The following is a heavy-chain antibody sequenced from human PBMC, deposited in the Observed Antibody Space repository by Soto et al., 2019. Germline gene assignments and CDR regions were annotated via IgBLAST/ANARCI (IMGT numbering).Heavy chain of an antibody. J-gene: IGHJ6*02. Sequence: KTSETLSLTCNVSGGSISCYYWSWIRQSPGKGLEYIGYIYYRGSTNYNSSLKSRVTMSVDTSRNQFSLKMNSVTAADTAVYYCARQQLLPFYYALDVWGQGTTVTVSS. CDR3: ARQQLLPFYYALDV. D-gene: IGHD1-26*01. CDR2: IYYRGST. CDR1: GGSISCYY. V-gene: IGHV4-59*01.